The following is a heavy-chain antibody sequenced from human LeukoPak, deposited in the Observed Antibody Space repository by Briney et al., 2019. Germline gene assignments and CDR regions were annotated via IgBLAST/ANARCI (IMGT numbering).Heavy chain of an antibody. Sequence: GGSLRLSCAASGFTFDDYAMHWVRQAPGKGLEWVSLISGDGGSTYYADSVKGRFTISRDNSKNSLYLQMNSLRTEDTALYYCAKDLPAMTIYYYYGMDVWGQGTTITVSS. D-gene: IGHD5-18*01. V-gene: IGHV3-43*02. CDR2: ISGDGGST. J-gene: IGHJ6*02. CDR3: AKDLPAMTIYYYYGMDV. CDR1: GFTFDDYA.